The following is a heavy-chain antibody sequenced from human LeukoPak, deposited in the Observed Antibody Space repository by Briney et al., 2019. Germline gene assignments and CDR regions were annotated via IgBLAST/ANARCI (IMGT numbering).Heavy chain of an antibody. J-gene: IGHJ4*02. CDR1: GGSISSGSYY. Sequence: SETLSLTCTVSGGSISSGSYYWGWIRQPAGKGLEWIGRIYTSGSTNYNPSLKSRVTISVDTSNNQFSLKLSSVTAADTAVYYCARGTRAGGVKVAYFDYWGQGTLVTVSS. CDR3: ARGTRAGGVKVAYFDY. V-gene: IGHV4-61*02. CDR2: IYTSGST. D-gene: IGHD5-12*01.